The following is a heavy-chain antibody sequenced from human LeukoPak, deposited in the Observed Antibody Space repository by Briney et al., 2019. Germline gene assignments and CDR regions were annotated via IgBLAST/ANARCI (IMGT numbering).Heavy chain of an antibody. CDR2: ISGSGGST. CDR3: ANLGYCSGGSCFRFDY. Sequence: QAGGSLRLSCAASGFTFSSYAMSWVRQAPGKGLEWVSAISGSGGSTYYADSVKGRSTISRDKSKNTLYLQMNSLRAEDTAVYYCANLGYCSGGSCFRFDYWGQGTLVTVSS. D-gene: IGHD2-15*01. J-gene: IGHJ4*02. V-gene: IGHV3-23*01. CDR1: GFTFSSYA.